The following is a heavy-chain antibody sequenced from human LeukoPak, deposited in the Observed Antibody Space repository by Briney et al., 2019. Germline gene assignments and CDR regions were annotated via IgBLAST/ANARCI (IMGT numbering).Heavy chain of an antibody. CDR1: GYTFTSYD. J-gene: IGHJ5*02. D-gene: IGHD6-13*01. Sequence: GASVKVSCKASGYTFTSYDINWVRQAPGQGLEWMGWMNPNSGNTVYAQKFQGRVTMTRNTSISTAYMELSSLRSEDTAVYYCARQDSSSWSDWFDPWGQGTLVTVSS. CDR3: ARQDSSSWSDWFDP. V-gene: IGHV1-8*01. CDR2: MNPNSGNT.